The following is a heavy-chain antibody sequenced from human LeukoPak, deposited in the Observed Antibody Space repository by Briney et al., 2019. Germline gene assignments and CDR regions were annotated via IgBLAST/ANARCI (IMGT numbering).Heavy chain of an antibody. Sequence: PSQTLSLTCTVSGGSISSGGYYWSWIRQHPGKGLEWIGYIYYSGSTYYNPSLKSRVTISVDTSKNQFSLKLSSVTAADTAVYYCARDRAQEYDFWSGYYTGDAFDIWGQGTMVPVSS. D-gene: IGHD3-3*01. CDR1: GGSISSGGYY. V-gene: IGHV4-31*03. CDR3: ARDRAQEYDFWSGYYTGDAFDI. CDR2: IYYSGST. J-gene: IGHJ3*02.